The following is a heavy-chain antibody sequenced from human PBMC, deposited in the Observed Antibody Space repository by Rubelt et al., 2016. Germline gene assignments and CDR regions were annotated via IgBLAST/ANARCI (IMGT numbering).Heavy chain of an antibody. V-gene: IGHV4-39*01. CDR2: ISYSGNT. J-gene: IGHJ5*02. CDR3: ARHMTDYSAWHEDWFDP. CDR1: GGSISDNYYY. Sequence: QLQLQESGPGLVKPSETLSLTCTVSGGSISDNYYYWGWIRQPPGKELEWIGSISYSGNTYYKPSLKSRVTMAIETSKNHCSSNWSAGTAADIAVYYCARHMTDYSAWHEDWFDPWGQGTLVTVSS. D-gene: IGHD6-19*01.